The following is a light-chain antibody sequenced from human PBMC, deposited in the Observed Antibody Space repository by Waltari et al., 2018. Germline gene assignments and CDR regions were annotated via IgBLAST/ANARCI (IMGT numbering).Light chain of an antibody. V-gene: IGLV2-8*01. J-gene: IGLJ2*01. Sequence: QPALTQPPSASGSLGHSVTISCTGSSSDVGRYKLVPWYQQYPGKAPKLIFYEVFKRPPGVPDRFSGSKSGNTASLTVSGLQPEDEADYYCSSYAGGNTLVFGGGTRLTVL. CDR2: EVF. CDR1: SSDVGRYKL. CDR3: SSYAGGNTLV.